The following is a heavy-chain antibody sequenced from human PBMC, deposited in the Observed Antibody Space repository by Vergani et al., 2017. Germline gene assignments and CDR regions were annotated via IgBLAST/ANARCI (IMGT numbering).Heavy chain of an antibody. CDR2: ISWDGGST. CDR1: GFTFDDYA. Sequence: EVQLVESGGVVVQPGGSLRLSCAASGFTFDDYAMHWVRQAPGKGLEWVSLISWDGGSTYYADSVKGRFTISRDNSKNSLYLQMNSLRAEDTALYYCAKDMGPFKRWRVGHGGFDYWGQGTLVTVSS. V-gene: IGHV3-43D*03. J-gene: IGHJ4*02. D-gene: IGHD6-19*01. CDR3: AKDMGPFKRWRVGHGGFDY.